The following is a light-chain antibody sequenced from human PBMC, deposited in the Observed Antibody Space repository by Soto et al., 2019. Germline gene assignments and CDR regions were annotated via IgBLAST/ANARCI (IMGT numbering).Light chain of an antibody. CDR3: QHYNSYSEA. CDR2: KAS. CDR1: QTISSW. J-gene: IGKJ1*01. Sequence: DIQMTQSPSTLSGSVGDRVTITCRARQTISSWLAWYQQKPGKAPKLLIYKASTIKSGEPSRFSGSGSGTEFTLTISSLQPDDFANYYCQHYNSYSEAFGQGTKVELK. V-gene: IGKV1-5*03.